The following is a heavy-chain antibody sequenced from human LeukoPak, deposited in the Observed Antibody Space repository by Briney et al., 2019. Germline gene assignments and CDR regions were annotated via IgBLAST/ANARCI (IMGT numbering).Heavy chain of an antibody. CDR1: GGSISSYD. CDR2: IYSSGST. J-gene: IGHJ6*03. D-gene: IGHD2-2*01. Sequence: SETLSLTCTVSGGSISSYDWSWIRQPAGKGLEWIGRIYSSGSTDYNPSLKSRVTMSVDTSKNQFSLKLSSVIAADTAVYHCARDNSSTSYYYSYMDVWGKGTTVTVSS. V-gene: IGHV4-4*07. CDR3: ARDNSSTSYYYSYMDV.